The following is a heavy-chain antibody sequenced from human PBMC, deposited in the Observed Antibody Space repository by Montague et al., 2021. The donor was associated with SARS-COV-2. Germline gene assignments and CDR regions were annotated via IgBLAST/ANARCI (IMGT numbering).Heavy chain of an antibody. Sequence: SETLSLTCTVSGDSISTSYWAWILQPPGKGLEWIGCIYYSGRTSNNSSLKNRVTISVDTSKNQVSLNRSSVTAADTAVYFCAREDRRSSGTTRFYSHKGMGLWGQGTTVTVSS. CDR3: AREDRRSSGTTRFYSHKGMGL. V-gene: IGHV4-59*01. CDR1: GDSISTSY. D-gene: IGHD1-7*01. J-gene: IGHJ6*02. CDR2: IYYSGRT.